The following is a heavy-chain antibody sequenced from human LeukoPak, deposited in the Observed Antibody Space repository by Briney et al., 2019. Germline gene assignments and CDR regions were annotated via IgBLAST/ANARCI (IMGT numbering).Heavy chain of an antibody. Sequence: GGSLRLSCAASGFTFSSYAMSWVRQAPGKGLEWVSVLYSGGSTYYADSVKGRFTISRDNSKNTLYLQMNSLRAEDTAVYYCARNIYDSSGYYFDHWGQGTLVTVSS. CDR1: GFTFSSYA. D-gene: IGHD3-22*01. CDR2: LYSGGST. CDR3: ARNIYDSSGYYFDH. J-gene: IGHJ4*02. V-gene: IGHV3-53*01.